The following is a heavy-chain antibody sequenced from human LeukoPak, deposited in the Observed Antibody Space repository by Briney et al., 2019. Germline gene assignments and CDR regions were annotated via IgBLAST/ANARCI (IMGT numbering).Heavy chain of an antibody. CDR1: GGSFSGYY. CDR3: AREAGYDFWSGYFSIYYYYMDV. J-gene: IGHJ6*03. CDR2: INHSGST. D-gene: IGHD3-3*01. V-gene: IGHV4-34*01. Sequence: SETLSLTCAVYGGSFSGYYWSWIRQPPGKGLKWIGEINHSGSTNYNPSLTSRVTISVDTSKNKLSLKLSSVTAADTGVYYCAREAGYDFWSGYFSIYYYYMDVWGKGTTVTGSS.